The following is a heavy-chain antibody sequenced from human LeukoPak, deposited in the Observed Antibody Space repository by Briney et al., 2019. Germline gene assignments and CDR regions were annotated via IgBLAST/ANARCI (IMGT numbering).Heavy chain of an antibody. D-gene: IGHD6-19*01. V-gene: IGHV3-21*01. Sequence: GGSLRLSCAASGFTISTYTMHWVRQAPGKGLEWVSSISSSSSYIYYADSVKGRFTISRDNAKNSLYLQMNSLRAEDTAVYYCARDQIAVAGDFDYWGQGTLVTVSS. CDR1: GFTISTYT. CDR3: ARDQIAVAGDFDY. J-gene: IGHJ4*02. CDR2: ISSSSSYI.